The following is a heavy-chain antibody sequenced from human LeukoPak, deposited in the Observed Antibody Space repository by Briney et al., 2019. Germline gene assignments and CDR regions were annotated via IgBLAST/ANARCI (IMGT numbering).Heavy chain of an antibody. CDR1: GYSFSSFG. CDR2: VSPYTHNT. D-gene: IGHD2-2*01. CDR3: ARDEDVPTYPNWIDT. Sequence: ASVKVSCNASGYSFSSFGISWLRQAPGQGLEWMGWVSPYTHNTNYAQKFQGRVTLTTDTSTSTAYMEVRSLRSDDTAVYYCARDEDVPTYPNWIDTWGQGTLVIVSS. V-gene: IGHV1-18*01. J-gene: IGHJ5*02.